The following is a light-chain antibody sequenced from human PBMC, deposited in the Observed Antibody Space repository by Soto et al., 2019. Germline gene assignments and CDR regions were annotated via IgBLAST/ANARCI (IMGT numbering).Light chain of an antibody. V-gene: IGKV3-20*01. Sequence: EIVLTQSPGTLSLSPGERATLSCRASQSVSSSYLAWYQQKPGQAPRLLIYGASSKPTGMPDSFSGSGSGTHFTLTISRLEPTDFVPYYCQHYDSSPGTFGQGTKKEIK. J-gene: IGKJ1*01. CDR1: QSVSSSY. CDR2: GAS. CDR3: QHYDSSPGT.